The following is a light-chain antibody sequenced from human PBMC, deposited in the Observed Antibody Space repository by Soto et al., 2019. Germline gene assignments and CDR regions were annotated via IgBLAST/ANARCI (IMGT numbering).Light chain of an antibody. CDR2: SNN. J-gene: IGLJ2*01. CDR1: SSNIGSNT. CDR3: AAWDDSLNGQVV. V-gene: IGLV1-44*01. Sequence: QSVLTQPPSASGTPGQRFTISCSGSSSNIGSNTVNWYQQLPGTAPKLLIYSNNQRPSGVPDRFSGSKSGTSASLAISGLQSEDEADYYCAAWDDSLNGQVVFGGGTKLTVL.